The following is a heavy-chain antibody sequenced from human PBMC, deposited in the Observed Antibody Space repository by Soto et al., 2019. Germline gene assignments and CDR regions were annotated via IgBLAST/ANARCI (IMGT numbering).Heavy chain of an antibody. V-gene: IGHV4-59*01. Sequence: QVQLQESGPGLVKPSETLSLTCTISGGSISSYYWTWIRQPPGKGLEWIGYVYYTGTTKYNPSLKSRVTISLDTSKNEFSLKMTSMTAADTAVYYCVRDQQMGRLDPWGQGALVTVSS. D-gene: IGHD3-10*01. CDR2: VYYTGTT. J-gene: IGHJ5*02. CDR1: GGSISSYY. CDR3: VRDQQMGRLDP.